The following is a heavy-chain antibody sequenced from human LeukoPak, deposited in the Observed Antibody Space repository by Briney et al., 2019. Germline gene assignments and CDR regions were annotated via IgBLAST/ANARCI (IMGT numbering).Heavy chain of an antibody. V-gene: IGHV3-23*01. D-gene: IGHD2-15*01. J-gene: IGHJ4*02. CDR2: ISGSGGST. Sequence: GGSLRLSCAASGFTFSSYAMSWVRQAPGKGLEWVSAISGSGGSTYYADSVKGRFTISRDNSKNTLYLQMNSLRAEDTAVYYCANPLGQKEYCSGGSCYAWSYFDYWGQGTLVTVSS. CDR3: ANPLGQKEYCSGGSCYAWSYFDY. CDR1: GFTFSSYA.